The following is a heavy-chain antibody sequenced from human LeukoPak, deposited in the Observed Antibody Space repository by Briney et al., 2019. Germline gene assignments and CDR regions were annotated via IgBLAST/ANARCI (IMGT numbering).Heavy chain of an antibody. J-gene: IGHJ4*02. V-gene: IGHV3-7*02. CDR1: GFTFSTYW. CDR2: INQDESEK. CDR3: ASLTGDYDILTGYYQY. D-gene: IGHD3-9*01. Sequence: PGGSLRLSCAASGFTFSTYWMSWVRQAPGKGLEWVANINQDESEKYYVDSVKGRFTISRDNAKNSLYLQMNSLRAEDTAVYYCASLTGDYDILTGYYQYWGQGTLVTVSS.